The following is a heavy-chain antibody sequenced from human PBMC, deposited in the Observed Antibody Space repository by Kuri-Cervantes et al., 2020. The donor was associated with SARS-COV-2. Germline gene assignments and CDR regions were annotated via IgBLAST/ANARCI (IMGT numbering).Heavy chain of an antibody. CDR3: ASSGSYSPFGY. CDR1: GYTFTSYD. Sequence: ASVKVSCKASGYTFTSYDINWVRQATGQGLEWMGWMNPNSGNTGYAQKFQGRVTITRNTSISTAYMELSRLRSEDTAVYYCASSGSYSPFGYWGQGTLVTVSS. J-gene: IGHJ4*02. V-gene: IGHV1-8*03. D-gene: IGHD1-26*01. CDR2: MNPNSGNT.